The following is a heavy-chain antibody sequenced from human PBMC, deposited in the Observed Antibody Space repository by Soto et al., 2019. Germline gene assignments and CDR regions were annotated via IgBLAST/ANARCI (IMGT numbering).Heavy chain of an antibody. CDR1: GYTFASYA. V-gene: IGHV1-18*01. Sequence: QVQLVQSGAEVKKPGASVKVSCKASGYTFASYAISWMRQAPGQGLEWMGWISAYNGNTNYAQKLQGRVTMTTDTXXXXXXXXXXXXXXXXXXXXXCARDPPPPDYWGQGTLVTVS. CDR3: ARDPPPPDY. J-gene: IGHJ4*02. CDR2: ISAYNGNT.